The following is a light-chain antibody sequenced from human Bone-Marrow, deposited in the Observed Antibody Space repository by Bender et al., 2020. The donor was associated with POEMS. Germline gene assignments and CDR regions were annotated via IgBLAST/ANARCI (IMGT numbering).Light chain of an antibody. CDR1: ELPRQH. Sequence: SYVLTQPPSVSVSPGQTARITCSGSELPRQHAYWYQKKPDQAPVLIIYRDNQRPSGIPERFFGSSSGTTATLTVSGVQAEDEADYYCQSSDTNGASVFGGGTKLTVL. V-gene: IGLV3-25*03. J-gene: IGLJ2*01. CDR3: QSSDTNGASV. CDR2: RDN.